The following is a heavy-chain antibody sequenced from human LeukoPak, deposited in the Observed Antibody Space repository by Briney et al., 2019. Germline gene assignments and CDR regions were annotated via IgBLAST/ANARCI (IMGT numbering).Heavy chain of an antibody. Sequence: SETLSLTCTVSGYSISSGYHWGWIRQPPGKGLEWNGSIYHSGSTYYNPSLKSRVTISVDTSKNQFSLKLRSVTAADTAVYYCARVAQSTDSSGFYLPEYFQHWGQGTLVTVSS. V-gene: IGHV4-38-2*02. CDR1: GYSISSGYH. D-gene: IGHD3-22*01. CDR3: ARVAQSTDSSGFYLPEYFQH. CDR2: IYHSGST. J-gene: IGHJ1*01.